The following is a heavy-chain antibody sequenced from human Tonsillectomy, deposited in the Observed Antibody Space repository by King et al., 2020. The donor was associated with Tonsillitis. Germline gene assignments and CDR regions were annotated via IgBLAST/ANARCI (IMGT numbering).Heavy chain of an antibody. CDR2: ISSSSSYT. CDR1: GFTFSDYY. J-gene: IGHJ4*02. CDR3: ARARYYYGSGSPYYFDY. D-gene: IGHD3-10*01. Sequence: VQLVESGGGLVKPGGSLRLSCAASGFTFSDYYMSWIRQAPGKGLEWVSYISSSSSYTNYADSVKGRFTISRDNAKNSLYLQMNSLRAEDTAVYYCARARYYYGSGSPYYFDYCGQGDLVTVSS. V-gene: IGHV3-11*06.